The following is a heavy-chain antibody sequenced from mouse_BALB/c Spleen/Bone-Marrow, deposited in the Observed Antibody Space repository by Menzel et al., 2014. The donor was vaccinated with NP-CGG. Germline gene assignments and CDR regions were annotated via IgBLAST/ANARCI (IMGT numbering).Heavy chain of an antibody. Sequence: EVKLVESGGGLVKSGGSLKLSCAASGFSFSNYGMSWVRQTPEKRLEWVATISGDGRYTFYSDSVKGRFTIPRDNAKNNLYLQLSILRSEDTALYYCARHAYYDQTEVSFVYWGQGTLVTVSA. CDR3: ARHAYYDQTEVSFVY. D-gene: IGHD2-4*01. J-gene: IGHJ3*01. V-gene: IGHV5-9-2*01. CDR1: GFSFSNYG. CDR2: ISGDGRYT.